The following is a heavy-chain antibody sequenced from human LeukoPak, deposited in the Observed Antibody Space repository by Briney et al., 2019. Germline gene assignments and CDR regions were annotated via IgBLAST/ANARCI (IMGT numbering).Heavy chain of an antibody. J-gene: IGHJ4*02. CDR1: GGSISSSSYY. V-gene: IGHV4-39*07. D-gene: IGHD5-18*01. Sequence: PSETLSLTCTVSGGSISSSSYYWGWIRQPPGKGLEWIGSIYYSGSTYYNPSLKSRVTISVDTSKNQFSLKLSSVTAADTAVYYCARVIPSDTAWGLWGQGTLVTVSS. CDR2: IYYSGST. CDR3: ARVIPSDTAWGL.